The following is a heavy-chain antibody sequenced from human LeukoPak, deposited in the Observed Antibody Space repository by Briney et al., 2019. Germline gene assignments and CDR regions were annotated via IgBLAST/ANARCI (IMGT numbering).Heavy chain of an antibody. Sequence: KLQGRVTMTTDTSTSTAYMELSSLRSEDTAVYYCARDNYAGANWFDPWGQGTLVTVSS. J-gene: IGHJ5*02. CDR3: ARDNYAGANWFDP. D-gene: IGHD1-7*01. V-gene: IGHV1-18*01.